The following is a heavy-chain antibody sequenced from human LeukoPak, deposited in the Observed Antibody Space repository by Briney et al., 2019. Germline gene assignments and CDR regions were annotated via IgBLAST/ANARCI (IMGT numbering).Heavy chain of an antibody. CDR2: INPSGGST. D-gene: IGHD6-13*01. Sequence: GASVKVSCKASGYTFTTDYIHWVRQAPGQGLEWMGIINPSGGSTTYAQKFQGRVIMTGDTSTSTAYMELSSLRSEDTAVYYCARDLKQQLVPDAFDIWGQGTMVTVS. CDR3: ARDLKQQLVPDAFDI. CDR1: GYTFTTDY. V-gene: IGHV1-46*01. J-gene: IGHJ3*02.